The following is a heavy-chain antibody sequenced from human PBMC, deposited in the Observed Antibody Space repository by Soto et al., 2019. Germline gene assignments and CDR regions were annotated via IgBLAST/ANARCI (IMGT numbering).Heavy chain of an antibody. CDR2: IWSDGSTK. V-gene: IGHV3-33*01. CDR1: GFGFSSNG. CDR3: ARDRSNWSSLDN. D-gene: IGHD6-13*01. Sequence: QVQLVESGGGVVQPGRSLRLSCAASGFGFSSNGMHWVRQAPGKGLEWVAVIWSDGSTKFYADSVKGRFTISRDNSKNTLFLQMNSLRGEDTAVYYCARDRSNWSSLDNWGQGTLVTISS. J-gene: IGHJ4*02.